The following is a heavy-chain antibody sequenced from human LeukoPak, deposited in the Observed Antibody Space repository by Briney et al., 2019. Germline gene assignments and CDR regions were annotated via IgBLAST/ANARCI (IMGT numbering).Heavy chain of an antibody. J-gene: IGHJ4*02. Sequence: KSSETLSLTCNVSGASIKTYYWTWIRQPPGKGLEYVGYIYSRGSTNYNPSLKSRVTLSVDTSKNQFSLRLRSPTAADTAVYYCARVREGNHLHQFYLDSWGQGTLVTVSS. V-gene: IGHV4-59*01. CDR3: ARVREGNHLHQFYLDS. CDR1: GASIKTYY. CDR2: IYSRGST. D-gene: IGHD1-14*01.